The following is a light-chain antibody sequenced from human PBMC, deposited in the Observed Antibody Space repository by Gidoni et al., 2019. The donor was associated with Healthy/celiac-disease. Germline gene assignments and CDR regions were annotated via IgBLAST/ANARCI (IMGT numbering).Light chain of an antibody. CDR1: QSVSSN. CDR3: LQYNNWPPLT. CDR2: GAS. V-gene: IGKV3-15*01. Sequence: EIVMTQSPATLSVSPGERANLSCRASQSVSSNLSWYQQKPGQAPRLLIYGASTRATGIPARFSGSGSGTEFTLTISSLQSEDFAVYYCLQYNNWPPLTFGGGTKVEIK. J-gene: IGKJ4*01.